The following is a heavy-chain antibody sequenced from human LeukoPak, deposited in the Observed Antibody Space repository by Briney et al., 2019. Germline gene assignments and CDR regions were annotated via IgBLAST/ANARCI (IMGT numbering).Heavy chain of an antibody. V-gene: IGHV4-59*12. J-gene: IGHJ5*02. CDR3: AGERRAPAAANWFDP. CDR1: GGSINTYY. D-gene: IGHD6-13*01. Sequence: SETLSLTCTVSGGSINTYYWSWIRQPPGKGLEWIGYIHYSGTTNYNPSLKSRVTISVDTSKNQFSLKLSSVTAADTAVYYCAGERRAPAAANWFDPWGQGTLVTVSS. CDR2: IHYSGTT.